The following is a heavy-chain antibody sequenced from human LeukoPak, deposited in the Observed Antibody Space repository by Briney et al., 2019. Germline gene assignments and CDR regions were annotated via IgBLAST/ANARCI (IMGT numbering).Heavy chain of an antibody. CDR1: GASISDYY. CDR2: THHNGNS. Sequence: SETLSLTCSVSGASISDYYRSWIRQAPGKGLEWIGYTHHNGNSKYDPSLASRVTMSVDTSKNQLSLKLNSVTTADTAVYYCAKGGWSLDRWGRGALVTVSS. J-gene: IGHJ2*01. CDR3: AKGGWSLDR. V-gene: IGHV4-59*01.